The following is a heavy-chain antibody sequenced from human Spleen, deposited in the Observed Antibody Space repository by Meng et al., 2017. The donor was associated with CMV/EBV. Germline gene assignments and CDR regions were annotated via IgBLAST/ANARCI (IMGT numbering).Heavy chain of an antibody. CDR3: ARISEAAYIYYYYGMDV. J-gene: IGHJ6*02. CDR2: ISSSSSYI. V-gene: IGHV3-21*01. CDR1: GFTFSSYS. D-gene: IGHD4-11*01. Sequence: GGSLRLSCAASGFTFSSYSMNWVRQAPGKGLEWVSSISSSSSYIYYADSMKGRFTISRDNAKNSLYLQMNSLRAEDTAVYYCARISEAAYIYYYYGMDVWGQGTTVTVSS.